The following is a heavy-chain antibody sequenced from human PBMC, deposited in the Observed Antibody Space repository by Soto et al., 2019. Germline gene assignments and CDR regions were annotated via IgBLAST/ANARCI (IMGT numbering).Heavy chain of an antibody. CDR1: GYSFTNYG. V-gene: IGHV1-18*01. CDR2: ISAFNGNT. CDR3: ARDRGVDPPVAGNTHYYYYMDV. Sequence: QDQLVQSGAEVKKPGASVTVSCKASGYSFTNYGITWVRQAPGQGLEWLGWISAFNGNTHYAQKVQGRVTMTTDASTSTAYMELRSLRSDDTAVYYCARDRGVDPPVAGNTHYYYYMDVWGKGTTVTVSS. J-gene: IGHJ6*03. D-gene: IGHD6-19*01.